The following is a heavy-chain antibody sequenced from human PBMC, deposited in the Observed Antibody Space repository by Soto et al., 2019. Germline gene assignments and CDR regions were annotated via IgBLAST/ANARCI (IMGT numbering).Heavy chain of an antibody. V-gene: IGHV6-1*01. CDR3: AREKITGATAATRGMDV. J-gene: IGHJ6*02. D-gene: IGHD1-7*01. Sequence: QVQLQQSGPGLVKPSQTLSLTCAISGDSVYSNSAAWNWIRQSPSRGLEWPGRTYYRSKWYNDYPQSVESRITINQNTSKNQFSLQRNSVTPADTAVYFGAREKITGATAATRGMDVWGQGTTVTVAS. CDR2: TYYRSKWYN. CDR1: GDSVYSNSAA.